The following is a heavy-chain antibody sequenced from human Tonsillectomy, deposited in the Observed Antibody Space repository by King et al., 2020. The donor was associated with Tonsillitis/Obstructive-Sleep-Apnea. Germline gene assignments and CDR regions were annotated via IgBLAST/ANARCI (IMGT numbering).Heavy chain of an antibody. Sequence: DVQLVESGGGLVQPGGSLRLSCAASGFTFSSYWMHWVRQAPGKGLVWVSRINSDGSSTSYADSVKGRFTISRDNAKNTLYLQMNSLRAEDTAVYYCARGMVATWAVEDYYYYMDVWGKGTTVTVSS. D-gene: IGHD5-12*01. J-gene: IGHJ6*03. CDR1: GFTFSSYW. CDR2: INSDGSST. V-gene: IGHV3-74*01. CDR3: ARGMVATWAVEDYYYYMDV.